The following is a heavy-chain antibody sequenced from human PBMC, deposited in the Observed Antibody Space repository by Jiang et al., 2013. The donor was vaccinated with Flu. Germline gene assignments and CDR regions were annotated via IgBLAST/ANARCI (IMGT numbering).Heavy chain of an antibody. CDR1: GVSISSHY. CDR2: IYYIGST. Sequence: GSGLVKPSETLSLTCTVSGVSISSHYWSWIRQSPGKGLEWIGYIYYIGSTNYNPSLKSRVTISIDTSKNQFSLKLTSVTAADTAIYYCARGTGGSSPLGYWGQG. J-gene: IGHJ4*02. CDR3: ARGTGGSSPLGY. D-gene: IGHD1-26*01. V-gene: IGHV4-59*11.